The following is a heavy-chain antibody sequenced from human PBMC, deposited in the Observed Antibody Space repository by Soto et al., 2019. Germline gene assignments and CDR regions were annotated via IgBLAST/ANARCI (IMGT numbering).Heavy chain of an antibody. Sequence: EVQLLESGGGLVQPGGSLRLTCAASGFTFSSYAMSWFRQAQGKGLEWVSAISGSGGSTYYADSVKGRFTISRDNAKNSLYLQMNSLRAEDTAVYYCARSIAARHNYYYYGMDVWGQGTTVTVSS. CDR1: GFTFSSYA. J-gene: IGHJ6*02. CDR3: ARSIAARHNYYYYGMDV. D-gene: IGHD6-6*01. V-gene: IGHV3-23*01. CDR2: ISGSGGST.